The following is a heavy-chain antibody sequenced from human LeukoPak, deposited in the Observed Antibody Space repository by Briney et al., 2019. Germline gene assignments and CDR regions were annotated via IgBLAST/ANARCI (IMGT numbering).Heavy chain of an antibody. CDR3: ARDFDLPDTTPAY. CDR1: GFTFSSYA. V-gene: IGHV3-30*04. D-gene: IGHD3-9*01. Sequence: GGSLRLSCAASGFTFSSYAMHWVRQAPGKGLGWVAVISYDGSNKYYADSVKGRFTISRDNSKNTLYLQMNSLRAEDTAVYYCARDFDLPDTTPAYWGQGTLVTVSS. J-gene: IGHJ4*02. CDR2: ISYDGSNK.